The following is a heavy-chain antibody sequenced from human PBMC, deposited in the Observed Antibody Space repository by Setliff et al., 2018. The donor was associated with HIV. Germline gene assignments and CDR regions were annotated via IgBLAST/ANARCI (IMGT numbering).Heavy chain of an antibody. CDR3: ARSDVLEFLEWSPEGCFDP. Sequence: SETLSLTCTVSGGSISSSSHYWGWIRQPPGKGLEWIGSIYYSGSTYYNPSLKSRVTISVDTSKNQFSLKVNSVSAADTAVYYCARSDVLEFLEWSPEGCFDPWGQGRLVTVSS. CDR1: GGSISSSSHY. J-gene: IGHJ4*03. D-gene: IGHD3-3*02. CDR2: IYYSGST. V-gene: IGHV4-39*07.